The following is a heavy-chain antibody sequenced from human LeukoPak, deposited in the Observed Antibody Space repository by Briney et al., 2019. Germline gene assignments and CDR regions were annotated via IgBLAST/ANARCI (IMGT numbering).Heavy chain of an antibody. CDR2: ISGGGENT. CDR1: GFAFSNYA. D-gene: IGHD4-23*01. Sequence: GGSLGLSCTASGFAFSNYAMSWVRQTPGKGLEWLSTISGGGENTHYADSVEGRFTISRHNSQNTLYLQMNSLRADDTAVYYCAKDVGGPMFDYWGQGTLVTVSS. V-gene: IGHV3-23*01. J-gene: IGHJ4*02. CDR3: AKDVGGPMFDY.